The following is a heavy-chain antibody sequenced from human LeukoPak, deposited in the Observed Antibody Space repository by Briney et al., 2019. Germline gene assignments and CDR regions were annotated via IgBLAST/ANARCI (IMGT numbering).Heavy chain of an antibody. CDR3: AKVGVLQPDLGYFQR. V-gene: IGHV4-34*01. CDR2: INHSGST. D-gene: IGHD6-13*01. CDR1: GGSFSGYY. Sequence: PSETLSLTCAVYGGSFSGYYWSWIRQPPGKGLEWIGEINHSGSTNYNPSLKSRVTISVDTSKNQFSLKLSSVTAADTAVYYCAKVGVLQPDLGYFQRWGQGTLVTVSS. J-gene: IGHJ1*01.